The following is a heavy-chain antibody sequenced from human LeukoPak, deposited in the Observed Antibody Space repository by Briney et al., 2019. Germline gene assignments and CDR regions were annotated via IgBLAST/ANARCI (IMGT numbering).Heavy chain of an antibody. CDR2: IKSKADGGTT. D-gene: IGHD3-10*01. CDR3: TTDYGSF. Sequence: GGSLRLSCVASGFTFSNAWMSWVRQAPGKGLEWVGRIKSKADGGTTDYAAPVKGRVTISRDDSKNTLHLQLNSLKTEDTAVYYCTTDYGSFWGQGTLVTVSS. CDR1: GFTFSNAW. V-gene: IGHV3-15*01. J-gene: IGHJ4*02.